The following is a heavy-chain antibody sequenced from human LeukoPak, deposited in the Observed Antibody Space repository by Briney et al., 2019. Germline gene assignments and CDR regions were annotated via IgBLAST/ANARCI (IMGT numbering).Heavy chain of an antibody. CDR2: IYYSGST. CDR1: GGSISSYY. CDR3: AREAAIFGDDYFDY. D-gene: IGHD3-3*01. V-gene: IGHV4-59*12. Sequence: SETLSLTCTVSGGSISSYYWSWIRQPPGKGLEWIGYIYYSGSTNYNPSLKSRVTISVDTSKNQFSLKLSSVTAADTAVYYCAREAAIFGDDYFDYWGQGTLVTVSS. J-gene: IGHJ4*02.